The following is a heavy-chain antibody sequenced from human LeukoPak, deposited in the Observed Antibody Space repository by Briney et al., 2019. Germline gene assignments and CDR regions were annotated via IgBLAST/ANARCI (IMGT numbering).Heavy chain of an antibody. D-gene: IGHD6-25*01. CDR1: GGSISSYY. CDR3: ARVVRLVAADRFDP. Sequence: SETLSLTCTVSGGSISSYYWSWIRQPPGKGLEWIGYMYYSGSTNYNPSLKSRVTISVDTSKNQFSPKLSSVTAADTAVYYCARVVRLVAADRFDPWGQGILVTVSS. CDR2: MYYSGST. V-gene: IGHV4-59*01. J-gene: IGHJ5*02.